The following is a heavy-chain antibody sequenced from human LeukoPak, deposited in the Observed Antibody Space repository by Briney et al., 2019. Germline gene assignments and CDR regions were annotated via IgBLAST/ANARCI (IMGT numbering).Heavy chain of an antibody. J-gene: IGHJ4*02. V-gene: IGHV3-21*01. Sequence: PGGSLRLSCAASGFTFSSYSMNWVRQAPGKGLEWVSSISSSSSSIYYADSVKGRFTISRDNTKKSLYLQMSSLRAEDTAVYYCAREGATAGSGYYFDYWGQGSLVTVSS. CDR2: ISSSSSSI. CDR1: GFTFSSYS. CDR3: AREGATAGSGYYFDY. D-gene: IGHD6-13*01.